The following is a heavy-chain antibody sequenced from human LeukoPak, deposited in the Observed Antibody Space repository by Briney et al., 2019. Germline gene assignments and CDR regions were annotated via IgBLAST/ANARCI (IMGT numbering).Heavy chain of an antibody. J-gene: IGHJ4*02. D-gene: IGHD5-12*01. V-gene: IGHV1-2*02. CDR2: INPNSGGT. CDR3: ARVLGGFSYFEY. CDR1: GYTFTVYY. Sequence: ATVKVSCKPSGYTFTVYYMLWVRQAPGQGLEWMGWINPNSGGTNYAQKFQGRVTMTRDTSISSAYMELSRLRSDDTALYYCARVLGGFSYFEYWGQGTLVTVSS.